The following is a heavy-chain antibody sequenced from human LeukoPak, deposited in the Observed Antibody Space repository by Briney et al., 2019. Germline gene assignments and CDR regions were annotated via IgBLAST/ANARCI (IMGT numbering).Heavy chain of an antibody. D-gene: IGHD3-10*01. V-gene: IGHV4-59*01. CDR1: GGSINIFY. J-gene: IGHJ6*04. CDR2: IYYSGST. CDR3: ARLDRLTLIRGVTGYHSLDV. Sequence: PSETLSLTCTVSGGSINIFYWSWIRQPPGGGLEWIGYIYYSGSTNYNPSLKSRVTMSVDASKNQFSLRLSSVTAADTAVYYCARLDRLTLIRGVTGYHSLDVWGRGTKVTVSS.